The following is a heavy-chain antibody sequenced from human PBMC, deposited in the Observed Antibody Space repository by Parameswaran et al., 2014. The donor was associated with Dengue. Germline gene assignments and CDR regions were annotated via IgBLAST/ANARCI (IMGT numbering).Heavy chain of an antibody. J-gene: IGHJ5*02. CDR2: IIPILGIA. V-gene: IGHV1-69*04. Sequence: WVRQAPGQGLEWMGRIIPILGIANYAQKFQGRVTITADKSTSTAYMELSSLRSEDTAVYYCARARFDPWGQGTPGHRLL. CDR3: ARARFDP.